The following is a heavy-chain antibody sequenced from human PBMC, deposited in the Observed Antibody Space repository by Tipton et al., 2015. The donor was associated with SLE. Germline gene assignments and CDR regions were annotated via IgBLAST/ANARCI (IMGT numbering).Heavy chain of an antibody. V-gene: IGHV4-30-4*01. D-gene: IGHD3/OR15-3a*01. CDR3: ARDGTGVGWFDP. CDR1: GGSISSGDYY. J-gene: IGHJ5*02. Sequence: TLSLTCTVSGGSISSGDYYWSWIRQPPGKGLEWIGYIYYSGSTYYNPSLKSRVTISVDTSKNQFSLKLSSVTAADTAVYYCARDGTGVGWFDPWGQGTLVTVSS. CDR2: IYYSGST.